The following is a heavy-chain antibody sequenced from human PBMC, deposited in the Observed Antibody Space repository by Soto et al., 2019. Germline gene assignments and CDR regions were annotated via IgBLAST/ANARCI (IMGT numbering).Heavy chain of an antibody. J-gene: IGHJ6*02. V-gene: IGHV4-39*01. Sequence: SETLSITCSASGGSVSSGPYSLGWNRQPPGNGLEWIGTFYYSGSTHYNPSLASRVTISVDTSKNQFSLKVTSVTAADTAMYYCARLGGYCSSTSCYGYYGMDVWGQGTTVTVS. CDR3: ARLGGYCSSTSCYGYYGMDV. D-gene: IGHD2-2*01. CDR2: FYYSGST. CDR1: GGSVSSGPYS.